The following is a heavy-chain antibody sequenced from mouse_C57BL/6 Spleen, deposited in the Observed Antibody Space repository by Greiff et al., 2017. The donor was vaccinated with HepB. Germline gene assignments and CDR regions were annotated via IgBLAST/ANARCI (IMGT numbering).Heavy chain of an antibody. CDR2: INPNNGGT. J-gene: IGHJ3*01. CDR1: GYTFTDYY. D-gene: IGHD1-1*01. CDR3: ARPHYYGSSWGFAY. Sequence: VQLQQSGPELVKPGASVKISCKASGYTFTDYYMNWVKQSHGKSLEWIGDINPNNGGTSYNQKFKGKATLTVDKSSSTAYMELLSLTSEDSAVYYCARPHYYGSSWGFAYWGQGTLVTVSA. V-gene: IGHV1-26*01.